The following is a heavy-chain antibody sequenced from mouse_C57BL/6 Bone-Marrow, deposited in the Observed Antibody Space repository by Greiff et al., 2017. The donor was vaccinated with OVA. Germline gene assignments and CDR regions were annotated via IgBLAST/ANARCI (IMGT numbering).Heavy chain of an antibody. J-gene: IGHJ4*01. CDR2: ISSGSSTI. CDR3: ARSPYYYGSSLYAMDY. CDR1: GFTFSDYG. D-gene: IGHD1-1*01. V-gene: IGHV5-17*01. Sequence: EVMLVESGGGLVKPGGSLKLSCAASGFTFSDYGMHWVRQAPEKGLEWVAYISSGSSTIYYADTVKGRFTISRDNAKNTLFLQMTSLRSEDTAMYYCARSPYYYGSSLYAMDYWGQGTSVTVSS.